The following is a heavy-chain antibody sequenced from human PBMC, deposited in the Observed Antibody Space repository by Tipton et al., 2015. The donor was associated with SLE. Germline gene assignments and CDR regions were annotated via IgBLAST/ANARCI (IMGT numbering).Heavy chain of an antibody. CDR3: ARARYYDFWSGYSFDY. CDR2: IYYSGST. J-gene: IGHJ4*02. D-gene: IGHD3-3*01. Sequence: TLSLTCTVSGGSISSYYWSWIRQPPGKGLEWIGYIYYSGSTNYNPSLKSRVTISVDTSKNQFSLKLSSVPAADTAVYYCARARYYDFWSGYSFDYGGQGTLVTVSS. CDR1: GGSISSYY. V-gene: IGHV4-59*01.